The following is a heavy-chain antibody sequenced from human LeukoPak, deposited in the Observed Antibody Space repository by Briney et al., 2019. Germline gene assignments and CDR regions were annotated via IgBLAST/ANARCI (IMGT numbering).Heavy chain of an antibody. D-gene: IGHD1-1*01. CDR3: ARCPSQQLFYFDH. Sequence: GGSLRLSCAASGFTFSSYTMNWVRQGPGKGLEWVSSISSSGTYIYYADSVKGRFTVSRDNAENSLYLQMNSLRPEDTAVYHCARCPSQQLFYFDHWGQGILVTVSS. J-gene: IGHJ4*02. CDR1: GFTFSSYT. CDR2: ISSSGTYI. V-gene: IGHV3-21*01.